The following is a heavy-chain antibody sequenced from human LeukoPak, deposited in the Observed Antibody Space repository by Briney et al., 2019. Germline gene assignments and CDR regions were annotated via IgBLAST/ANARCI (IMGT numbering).Heavy chain of an antibody. J-gene: IGHJ4*02. CDR3: ARVRGYCSSTSCYPYYFDY. D-gene: IGHD2-2*01. CDR1: GLIFSGYY. Sequence: GGSLRLSCAAPGLIFSGYYMGWIRQAPGKGLEWVSYITSSGSMMYYADSVKGRFTISRDNAKNSLYVQMDSLRAEDTAIYYCARVRGYCSSTSCYPYYFDYWGRGTLVTVSS. CDR2: ITSSGSMM. V-gene: IGHV3-11*01.